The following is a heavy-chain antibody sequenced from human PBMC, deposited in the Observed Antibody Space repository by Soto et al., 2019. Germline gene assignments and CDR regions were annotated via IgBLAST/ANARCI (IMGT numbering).Heavy chain of an antibody. CDR1: GFTFTRYS. CDR3: ARESEDLTSNFDD. V-gene: IGHV3-21*06. Sequence: XGCLRLTCAASGFTFTRYSMNWVRQAPGKGLEWVSSISITTNYIYYGDSMKGRFTISRDNAKNSLYLEMNSLRAEDTAVYYCARESEDLTSNFDDWGQGTLVTVSS. CDR2: ISITTNYI. J-gene: IGHJ4*02.